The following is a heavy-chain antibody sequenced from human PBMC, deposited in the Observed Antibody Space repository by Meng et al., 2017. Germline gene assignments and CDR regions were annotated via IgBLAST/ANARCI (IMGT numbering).Heavy chain of an antibody. CDR3: AKDLWGDIVVVVAAHDY. CDR2: ISGSGGST. CDR1: GFTFSSYA. D-gene: IGHD2-15*01. V-gene: IGHV3-23*01. J-gene: IGHJ4*02. Sequence: GESLKISCAASGFTFSSYAMSWVRQAPGKGLEWVSAISGSGGSTYYADSVKDRFTISRDNSKNTLYLQMNSLRAEDTAVYYCAKDLWGDIVVVVAAHDYWGQGTLVTVSS.